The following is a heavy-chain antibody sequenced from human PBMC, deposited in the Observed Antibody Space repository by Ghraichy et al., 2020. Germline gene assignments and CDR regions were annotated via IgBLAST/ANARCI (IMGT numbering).Heavy chain of an antibody. V-gene: IGHV4-59*01. CDR1: GGSISSYY. Sequence: SETLSLTCSVSGGSISSYYWSWIRQPPGKGLEWIGYFFSSGTTNYNPSLKSRVTISEDTSKNQFSLKLNSVTAADTAVYYCARTNYGANSFDYYYYMDVWGKGTTVTVSS. J-gene: IGHJ6*03. CDR3: ARTNYGANSFDYYYYMDV. D-gene: IGHD4/OR15-4a*01. CDR2: FFSSGTT.